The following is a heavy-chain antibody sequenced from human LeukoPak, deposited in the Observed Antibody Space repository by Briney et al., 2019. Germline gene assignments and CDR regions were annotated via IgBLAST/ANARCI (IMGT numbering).Heavy chain of an antibody. Sequence: GGSLRLSCTASGLIFTDYVINWVRQTPGKGLEWVGFITTSAHGGTTKYAASVQGRFTISRDDSKSIAYLQMNSLKSEDTAVYYCAKSGLNRFDYWGQGTLVTVSS. CDR1: GLIFTDYV. D-gene: IGHD2-15*01. CDR2: ITTSAHGGTT. V-gene: IGHV3-49*04. J-gene: IGHJ4*02. CDR3: AKSGLNRFDY.